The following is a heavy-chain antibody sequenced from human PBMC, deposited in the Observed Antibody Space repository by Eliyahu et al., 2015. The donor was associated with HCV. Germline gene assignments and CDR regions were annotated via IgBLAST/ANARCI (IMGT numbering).Heavy chain of an antibody. CDR3: TRDSGRWGSDDY. D-gene: IGHD3-10*01. CDR2: ISGDSRIT. J-gene: IGHJ4*02. CDR1: GFTFGSYA. Sequence: EVQLVESGGGLVQPGGSLRLSCAASGFTFGSYAMNWARQAPGKGLEWISYISGDSRITYYADSVKGRFTISRDNARNLVLLQMNSLSDEDTALYYCTRDSGRWGSDDYWGQGTLVIVSS. V-gene: IGHV3-48*02.